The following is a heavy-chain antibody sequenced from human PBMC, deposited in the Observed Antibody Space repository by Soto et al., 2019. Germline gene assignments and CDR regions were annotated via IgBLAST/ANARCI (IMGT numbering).Heavy chain of an antibody. V-gene: IGHV3-11*05. CDR1: GFTFSDHY. CDR2: ISTSSSYT. Sequence: QVQLVESGGGLVKPGGSLRLSCVASGFTFSDHYMTWIRQAPGKGLEWLSYISTSSSYTNYADSVKGRFTISRDNAMNSLYLHMNSLRAEDTAVYYWARLRLTGYFDYWGQGTLVTVSS. J-gene: IGHJ4*02. CDR3: ARLRLTGYFDY.